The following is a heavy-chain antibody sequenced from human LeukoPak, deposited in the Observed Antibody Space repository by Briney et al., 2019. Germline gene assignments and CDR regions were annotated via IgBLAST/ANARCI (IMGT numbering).Heavy chain of an antibody. Sequence: PGGSLRLSCAASGFTFSSYAMSWVRQAPGKGLEWVSGISGSGGSTHYADSVKDRFTISRDNSKNTLYLQMNSLRAEDTAVYYCAKETVVVVVATPDAFDIWGQGTMVTVSS. V-gene: IGHV3-23*01. CDR1: GFTFSSYA. J-gene: IGHJ3*02. CDR2: ISGSGGST. CDR3: AKETVVVVVATPDAFDI. D-gene: IGHD2-15*01.